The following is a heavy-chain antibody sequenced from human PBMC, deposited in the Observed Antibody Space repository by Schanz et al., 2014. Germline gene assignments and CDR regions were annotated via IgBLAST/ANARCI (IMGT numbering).Heavy chain of an antibody. J-gene: IGHJ4*02. D-gene: IGHD5-12*01. V-gene: IGHV1-18*01. CDR3: ARDFSAYVGNYFDY. CDR1: GGTFSSYT. Sequence: QVQLVQSEAEVKKPGSSVKVSCKASGGTFSSYTISWVRQAPGQGLEWIGWISAQTGDTKYAQKMQGRVTMTRDTSTSTSYMELTSLRFDDTAVYYCARDFSAYVGNYFDYWGQGTLVTVSS. CDR2: ISAQTGDT.